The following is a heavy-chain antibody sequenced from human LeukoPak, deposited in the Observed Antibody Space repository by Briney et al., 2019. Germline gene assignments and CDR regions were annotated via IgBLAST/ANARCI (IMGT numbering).Heavy chain of an antibody. D-gene: IGHD3-22*01. Sequence: ASLKLSCKPSGYTFTGYYMPWVRQAPGPGLEWLRWINPTTGGTNHAQKFQGRVTMTSDTSISTAYMELSSLRSDDTAVYYCARAPMIVVVFPPRLDYWGQGTLVSVSS. CDR3: ARAPMIVVVFPPRLDY. V-gene: IGHV1-2*02. J-gene: IGHJ4*02. CDR1: GYTFTGYY. CDR2: INPTTGGT.